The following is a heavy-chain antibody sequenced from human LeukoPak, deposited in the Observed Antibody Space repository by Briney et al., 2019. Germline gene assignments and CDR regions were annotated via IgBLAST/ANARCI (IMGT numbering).Heavy chain of an antibody. V-gene: IGHV4-59*12. CDR3: ARDDRGSGWYKYYFDY. Sequence: SETLSLTCIVSGGSISNYYWSWIRQPPGKGLEWIGYIYYSGSTNYNPSLKSRVTISVDTSKNQFSLKLSSVTAADTAVYYCARDDRGSGWYKYYFDYWGQGTLVTVSS. J-gene: IGHJ4*02. CDR2: IYYSGST. D-gene: IGHD6-19*01. CDR1: GGSISNYY.